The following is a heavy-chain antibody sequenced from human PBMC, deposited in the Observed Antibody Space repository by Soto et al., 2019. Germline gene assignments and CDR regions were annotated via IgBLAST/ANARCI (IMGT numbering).Heavy chain of an antibody. CDR3: ARIPRYSFPTSDDLDS. Sequence: QVQLVQSGAEVRKPGSSVQVSCKASGGTFYTYTFSWVRQAPGQGLEWMGSITPIYTTTNYAEKFQVRLTVTADGPTNTAYMELNSLTSEDTAVYYCARIPRYSFPTSDDLDSWGQGTLVTVSS. CDR2: ITPIYTTT. CDR1: GGTFYTYT. J-gene: IGHJ4*02. D-gene: IGHD5-18*01. V-gene: IGHV1-69*15.